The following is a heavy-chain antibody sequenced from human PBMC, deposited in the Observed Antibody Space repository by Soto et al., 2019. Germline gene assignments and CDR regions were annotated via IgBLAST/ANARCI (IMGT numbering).Heavy chain of an antibody. Sequence: ASVKVSCKASGYTFNSYYMLWVRQAPGQGLEWMGIINPSGGSTSYAQKIQGRVTMTRDTSTNTVYMELSSLRSEDTDVYYCARDQGYAYDYWGQGALVTVPQ. J-gene: IGHJ4*02. V-gene: IGHV1-46*02. CDR2: INPSGGST. CDR3: ARDQGYAYDY. D-gene: IGHD2-15*01. CDR1: GYTFNSYY.